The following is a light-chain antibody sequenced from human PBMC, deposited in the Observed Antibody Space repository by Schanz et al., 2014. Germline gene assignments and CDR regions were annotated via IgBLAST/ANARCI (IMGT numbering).Light chain of an antibody. CDR3: CLYTPMSVI. V-gene: IGLV2-23*01. J-gene: IGLJ2*01. CDR2: DDI. Sequence: QSALAQPASVSGSPGQSVTISCTGSSSDVANHNIVSWYQQHPGKAPKLMIYDDIKRPSGVSIRFSGSTSGNTASLTISGLQAEDEADYYCCLYTPMSVIFGGGTKLTVL. CDR1: SSDVANHNI.